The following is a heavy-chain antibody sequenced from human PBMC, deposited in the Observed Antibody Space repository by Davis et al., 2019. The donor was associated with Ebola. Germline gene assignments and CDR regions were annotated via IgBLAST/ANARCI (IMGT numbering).Heavy chain of an antibody. CDR1: GFTFSSYA. CDR3: TSTLDGDYVDY. CDR2: IRSKANSYAT. Sequence: GESLKISCAASGFTFSSYAMHWVRQASGKGLEWVGRIRSKANSYATAYAASVKGRFTISRDDSKNTAYLQMNSLKTEDTAVYYCTSTLDGDYVDYWGQGTLVTVSS. V-gene: IGHV3-73*01. J-gene: IGHJ4*02. D-gene: IGHD4-17*01.